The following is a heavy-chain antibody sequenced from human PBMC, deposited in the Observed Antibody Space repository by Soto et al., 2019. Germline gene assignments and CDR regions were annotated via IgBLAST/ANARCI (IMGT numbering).Heavy chain of an antibody. D-gene: IGHD1-1*01. CDR3: ARETTDYYYYYGMDD. J-gene: IGHJ6*02. Sequence: QVQLVQSGAEVKKPGSSVKVSCKASGGTFSSYTISWVRQAPGQGLEWMGRIIPILGIANYAQKFQGRVTITADKFTSTADMELSSLRSEDTAVYYCARETTDYYYYYGMDDWGQGTTVTVSS. CDR1: GGTFSSYT. CDR2: IIPILGIA. V-gene: IGHV1-69*08.